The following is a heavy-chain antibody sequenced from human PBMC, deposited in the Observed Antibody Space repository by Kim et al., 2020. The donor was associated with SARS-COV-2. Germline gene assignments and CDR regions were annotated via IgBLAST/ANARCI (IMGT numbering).Heavy chain of an antibody. D-gene: IGHD4-17*01. CDR3: AKDLTTVVTWGGMDG. CDR1: GFTFDDYT. V-gene: IGHV3-43*01. J-gene: IGHJ6*02. Sequence: GGSLRLSCAASGFTFDDYTMHWVRQAPGKGLEWVSLISWDGGSTYYADSVKGRFTISRDNSNNFLYLQMNSLRTEDTVLYYCAKDLTTVVTWGGMDGWG. CDR2: ISWDGGST.